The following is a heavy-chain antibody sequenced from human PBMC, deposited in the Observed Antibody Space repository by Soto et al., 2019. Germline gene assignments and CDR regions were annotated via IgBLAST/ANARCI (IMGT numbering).Heavy chain of an antibody. CDR3: ARPHTYYYDSSGCLHDAFDV. CDR2: IYPADSDA. D-gene: IGHD3-22*01. CDR1: GYNFNSYW. V-gene: IGHV5-51*01. J-gene: IGHJ3*01. Sequence: GESLKISCNASGYNFNSYWIGWVRQMPGKGLEWMGIIYPADSDARYSPSFQGQVTISADKSISTAYLQWSSLKASDTAMYYCARPHTYYYDSSGCLHDAFDVWGQGTLVTVSS.